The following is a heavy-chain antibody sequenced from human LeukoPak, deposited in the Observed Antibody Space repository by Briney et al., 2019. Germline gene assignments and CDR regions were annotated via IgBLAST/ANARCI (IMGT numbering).Heavy chain of an antibody. V-gene: IGHV4-59*08. Sequence: SETLSLTCTVSGGSISSYYWSWIRQPPGKGLEWIGYIYYGGSTNYNPSLKSRVTISVDTSKNQFSLKLSSVTAADTAVYYCARHPYYDSSGYIEPDAFDIWGQGTMVTVSS. CDR1: GGSISSYY. CDR3: ARHPYYDSSGYIEPDAFDI. D-gene: IGHD3-22*01. J-gene: IGHJ3*02. CDR2: IYYGGST.